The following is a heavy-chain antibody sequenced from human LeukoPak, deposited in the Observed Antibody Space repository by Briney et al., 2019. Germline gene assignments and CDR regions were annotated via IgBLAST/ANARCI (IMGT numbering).Heavy chain of an antibody. CDR3: ARDAPCTNGVCYFDY. D-gene: IGHD2-8*01. CDR1: GGTFSSYA. V-gene: IGHV1-69*13. CDR2: IIPIFGTA. Sequence: SVKVSCKASGGTFSSYAISWVRQAPGQGLEWMGRIIPIFGTANYAQKFQGRVTITADGSTSTAYMELSSLRSEDTAVYYCARDAPCTNGVCYFDYWGQGTLVTVSS. J-gene: IGHJ4*02.